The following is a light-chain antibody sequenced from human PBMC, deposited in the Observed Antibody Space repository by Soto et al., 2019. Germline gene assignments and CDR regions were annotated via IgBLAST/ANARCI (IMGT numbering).Light chain of an antibody. CDR1: QSVSSSY. CDR2: GAS. V-gene: IGKV3-20*01. Sequence: EIGLTQSPGTLSLSPGERATLSCRVSQSVSSSYLAWYQQKPGQAPRLLIYGASSRATGIPDRFSGSGSGTDFTLTISRLEPEDFAVYYCQQYGSSPWTFGQGTKVDIK. CDR3: QQYGSSPWT. J-gene: IGKJ1*01.